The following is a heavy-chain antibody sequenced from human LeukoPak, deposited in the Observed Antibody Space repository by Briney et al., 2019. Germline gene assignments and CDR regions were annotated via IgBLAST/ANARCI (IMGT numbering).Heavy chain of an antibody. Sequence: GGSLRLSCAASGFTFSNYGMHWVRQAPGKGLEWVAFIRYDGSNKYYADSVKGRFTISRDNSKNTLYLQMNSLRAEDTAVYYCATAYGSGSYDDYWGQGTLVTVSS. V-gene: IGHV3-30*02. J-gene: IGHJ4*02. CDR2: IRYDGSNK. CDR1: GFTFSNYG. D-gene: IGHD3-10*01. CDR3: ATAYGSGSYDDY.